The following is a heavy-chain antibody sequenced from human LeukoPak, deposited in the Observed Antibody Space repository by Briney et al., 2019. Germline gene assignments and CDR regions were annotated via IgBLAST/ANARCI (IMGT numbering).Heavy chain of an antibody. CDR2: ISSSSRYI. V-gene: IGHV3-21*01. Sequence: GGSLRLSSAASGFTFSSYSMNWVPQAPGKGLEWGSTISSSSRYIYYTDPVKGRFTISRDNDKNSLYLQMNSLRAEDTAVYYCGRVPLYYYDSSGYYADYWGQGTLVTVSS. D-gene: IGHD3-22*01. CDR1: GFTFSSYS. CDR3: GRVPLYYYDSSGYYADY. J-gene: IGHJ4*02.